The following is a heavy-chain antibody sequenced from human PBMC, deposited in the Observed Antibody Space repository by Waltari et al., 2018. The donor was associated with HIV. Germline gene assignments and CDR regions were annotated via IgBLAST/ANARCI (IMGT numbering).Heavy chain of an antibody. Sequence: QVQLQESGPGLVKPSETLSLTCVVSGYSINTVYYWCWVRQPPWKGRGWLGIAAHSGGTFHNAALKSRVAISIDRAKKQVSLKVTAVTAADTAVYYCARAGVARAGVVPALFDLWGRGTLVTVSS. CDR1: GYSINTVYY. CDR2: AAHSGGT. V-gene: IGHV4-38-2*01. CDR3: ARAGVARAGVVPALFDL. J-gene: IGHJ2*01. D-gene: IGHD3-3*01.